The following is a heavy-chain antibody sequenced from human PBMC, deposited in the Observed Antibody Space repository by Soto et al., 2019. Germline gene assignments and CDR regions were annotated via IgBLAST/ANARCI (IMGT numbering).Heavy chain of an antibody. CDR1: GYIFTTYW. V-gene: IGHV5-51*03. Sequence: PGESLKISCKGSGYIFTTYWIAWVRQMPGKGLEWIGIIFPDDSDVRYSPSFQGQVTISADKSINTAYLQWSSLKASDTAIYYCARRSNWNSAAPDCWGQGTLVTVSS. CDR2: IFPDDSDV. J-gene: IGHJ4*02. D-gene: IGHD6-13*01. CDR3: ARRSNWNSAAPDC.